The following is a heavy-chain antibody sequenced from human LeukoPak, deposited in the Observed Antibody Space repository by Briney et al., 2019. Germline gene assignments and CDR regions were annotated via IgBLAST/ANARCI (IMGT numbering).Heavy chain of an antibody. V-gene: IGHV4-34*01. D-gene: IGHD3-22*01. J-gene: IGHJ3*02. Sequence: KPSETLSLTCAVYGGSFSGYYWSWIRQPPGKGLEWIGEINHSGSTNYNPSLKSRVTISVDTSKNQFSLKLSSVTAADTAVYYCARAGYYYDSSGYYPYAFDIWGQGTMVTVSS. CDR1: GGSFSGYY. CDR3: ARAGYYYDSSGYYPYAFDI. CDR2: INHSGST.